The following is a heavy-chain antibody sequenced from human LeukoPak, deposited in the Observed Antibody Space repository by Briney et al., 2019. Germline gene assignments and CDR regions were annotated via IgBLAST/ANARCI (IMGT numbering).Heavy chain of an antibody. J-gene: IGHJ4*02. Sequence: PGGPLRLPREPSGLTYSGSAMHWVRQSSGKGLEGVGRFRSNSNSYATAYAASVDGRFTISRDNSQDTAYLQMNSLETEDTAVYYCTRGVEILTVYYDYWGQGTLVTVSS. D-gene: IGHD3-9*01. CDR1: GLTYSGSA. V-gene: IGHV3-73*01. CDR2: FRSNSNSYAT. CDR3: TRGVEILTVYYDY.